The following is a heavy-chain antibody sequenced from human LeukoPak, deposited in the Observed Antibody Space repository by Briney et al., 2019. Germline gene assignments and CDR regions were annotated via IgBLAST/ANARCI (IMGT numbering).Heavy chain of an antibody. CDR2: FYPGDSDT. Sequence: GESLKISCKGSGYSFTNYWIAWVRQMPGKGLEWMGVFYPGDSDTRYNPSFQGQVTISADKSISTAYLQWSSLRASDTAMYYCASIAEDFDYWGQGTLVTVSS. D-gene: IGHD2-21*01. CDR1: GYSFTNYW. V-gene: IGHV5-51*01. CDR3: ASIAEDFDY. J-gene: IGHJ4*02.